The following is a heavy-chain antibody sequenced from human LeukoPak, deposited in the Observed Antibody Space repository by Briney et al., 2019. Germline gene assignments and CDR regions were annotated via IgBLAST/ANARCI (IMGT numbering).Heavy chain of an antibody. Sequence: ASVKVSCKASGYTFTNYYIHWVRQAPGQGLEWMGIINHSGGSPTYAQNFQGRVTMTRGTSTSTVYMELSSLRSEDTAVYYCARNYDGGWFDPWGQGTLVTVSS. CDR3: ARNYDGGWFDP. D-gene: IGHD3-3*01. CDR1: GYTFTNYY. CDR2: INHSGGSP. J-gene: IGHJ5*02. V-gene: IGHV1-46*01.